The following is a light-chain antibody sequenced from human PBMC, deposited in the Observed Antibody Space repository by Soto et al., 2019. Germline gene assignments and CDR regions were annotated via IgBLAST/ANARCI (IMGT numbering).Light chain of an antibody. V-gene: IGKV3-20*01. CDR3: QLYGISPH. J-gene: IGKJ5*01. Sequence: EIVLTQSPATLSSSPGETATLSCRASQYVGTRLAWYQHKPGQAPRLLIYGASSRATGIPDRFSGSGSGTDFTLIISRLEPEDFAVYYCQLYGISPHFGQGTRLEIK. CDR2: GAS. CDR1: QYVGTR.